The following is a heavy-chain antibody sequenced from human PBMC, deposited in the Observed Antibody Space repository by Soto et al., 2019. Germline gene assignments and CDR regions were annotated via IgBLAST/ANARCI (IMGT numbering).Heavy chain of an antibody. CDR3: ARDRYGIFDY. CDR2: IYYSGST. V-gene: IGHV4-31*03. J-gene: IGHJ4*02. CDR1: GGSISSGGYY. Sequence: NPSETLSLTCTVSGGSISSGGYYWSWIRQHPGKGLEWIGYIYYSGSTYYNTSLKSRVTISVDTSKNQFSLKLSSVTAADTAVYYCARDRYGIFDYWGQGTLVTVSS. D-gene: IGHD5-18*01.